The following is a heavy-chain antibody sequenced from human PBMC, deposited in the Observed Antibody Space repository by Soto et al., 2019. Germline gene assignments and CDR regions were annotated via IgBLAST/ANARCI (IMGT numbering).Heavy chain of an antibody. CDR3: AKSVVIYNFDY. CDR1: GFTFSSYA. CDR2: ISGSGGST. J-gene: IGHJ4*02. V-gene: IGHV3-23*01. Sequence: EVQLLESGGGLVQPGGSLRLSCAASGFTFSSYAMSWVRQAPGKGLEWVSAISGSGGSTYYADSVKGRFTISRDNXXXXXXXXXXXXXXEDTAVYYCAKSVVIYNFDYWGQGTLVTVSS. D-gene: IGHD3-22*01.